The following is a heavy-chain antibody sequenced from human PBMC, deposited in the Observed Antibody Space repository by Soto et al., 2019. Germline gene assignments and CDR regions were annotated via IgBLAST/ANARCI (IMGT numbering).Heavy chain of an antibody. J-gene: IGHJ6*02. D-gene: IGHD2-15*01. Sequence: QVQLVESGGGVVQPGRSLRLSCAASGFTFSSYGMHWVRQAPGKGLERVAVIWYDGSNKYYADSVKGRFTISRDNSKNTRYLQMNSLRAEDTAVYYCASEYCSGGSCYYYGMDVWGQGTTVTVSS. V-gene: IGHV3-33*01. CDR3: ASEYCSGGSCYYYGMDV. CDR2: IWYDGSNK. CDR1: GFTFSSYG.